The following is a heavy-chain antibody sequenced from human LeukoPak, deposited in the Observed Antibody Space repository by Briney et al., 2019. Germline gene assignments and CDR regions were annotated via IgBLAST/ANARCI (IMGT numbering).Heavy chain of an antibody. V-gene: IGHV3-23*01. CDR3: AKSITVAGTVIWDYFDY. Sequence: QPGRSLRLSCAASGFTFSSYDMSWVRQVPGKGLEWVSAISGSGGSTYYADSVKGRFTISRDNSKKTLYLQMNSLRAEDTAVYYCAKSITVAGTVIWDYFDYWGQGTLVTVSS. CDR2: ISGSGGST. CDR1: GFTFSSYD. J-gene: IGHJ4*02. D-gene: IGHD6-19*01.